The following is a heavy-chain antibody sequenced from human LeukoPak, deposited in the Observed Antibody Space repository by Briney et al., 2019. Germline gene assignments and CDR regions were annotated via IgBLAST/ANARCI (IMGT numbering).Heavy chain of an antibody. V-gene: IGHV4-30-4*01. CDR3: ARDLRYYGSGRNYGMDV. D-gene: IGHD3-10*01. CDR2: IYYSGST. Sequence: PSETLSLTCTVSGGSISSGDYYWSWIRQPPGKGLEWIGYIYYSGSTYYNPSLKSRVTISVDTSKNQFSLKLSSVTAADTAVYYCARDLRYYGSGRNYGMDVWGQGTTVTVSS. CDR1: GGSISSGDYY. J-gene: IGHJ6*02.